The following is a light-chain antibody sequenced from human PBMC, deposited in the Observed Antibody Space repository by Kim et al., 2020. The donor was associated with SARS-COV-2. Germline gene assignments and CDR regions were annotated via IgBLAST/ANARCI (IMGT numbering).Light chain of an antibody. V-gene: IGLV3-21*04. CDR1: NIGRKS. CDR2: YDS. Sequence: APGKTAGITCGGNNIGRKSVHWYQQKPGQAPVLVIYYDSDRPSGIPERFSGSNSGNTATLTISRVEAGDEADYYCQVWDSSSDHWVFGGGTQLTV. CDR3: QVWDSSSDHWV. J-gene: IGLJ3*02.